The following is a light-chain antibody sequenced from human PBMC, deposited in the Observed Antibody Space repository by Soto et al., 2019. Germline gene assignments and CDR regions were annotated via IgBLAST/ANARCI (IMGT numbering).Light chain of an antibody. J-gene: IGLJ7*01. V-gene: IGLV2-8*01. CDR2: EVS. CDR1: SSDVGDYNY. CDR3: TLYAGSNTVI. Sequence: QSALTQPPSASGSPGQSVTISCTGASSDVGDYNYVSWYQQHPGRVPKLIIYEVSKRPSGVPDRFSGSKSGNTASLTVSGLQAEDEADYYCTLYAGSNTVIFGGGTQLTVL.